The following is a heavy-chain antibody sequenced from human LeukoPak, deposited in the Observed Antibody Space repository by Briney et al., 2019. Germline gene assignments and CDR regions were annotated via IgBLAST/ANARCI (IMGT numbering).Heavy chain of an antibody. CDR2: IIPIFGTA. CDR1: GGTFSSYA. CDR3: ASRAGYCSSTSCYTGWFDP. V-gene: IGHV1-69*13. D-gene: IGHD2-2*02. J-gene: IGHJ5*02. Sequence: SVKVSCRASGGTFSSYAISWVRQAPGQGLEWIGGIIPIFGTANYAQKFQGRVTITADESTSTAYMELSSLRSEDTAVYYCASRAGYCSSTSCYTGWFDPWGQGTLVTVSS.